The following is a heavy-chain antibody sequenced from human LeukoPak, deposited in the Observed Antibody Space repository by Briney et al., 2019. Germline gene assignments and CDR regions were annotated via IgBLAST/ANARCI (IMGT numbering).Heavy chain of an antibody. D-gene: IGHD5-24*01. Sequence: ASEKVSCKGSGYSFTGCYMHWVRQAPGQGLEWMGWINPNSGGTNYAQKFQGRVTMTRDTSISTAYLELSRLRSDDPAVYYLAKDSVAGDGYNADYWGQGTLVTVSS. CDR3: AKDSVAGDGYNADY. J-gene: IGHJ4*02. V-gene: IGHV1-2*02. CDR2: INPNSGGT. CDR1: GYSFTGCY.